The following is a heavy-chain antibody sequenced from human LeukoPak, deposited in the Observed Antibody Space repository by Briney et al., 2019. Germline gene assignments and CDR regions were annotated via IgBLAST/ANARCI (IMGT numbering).Heavy chain of an antibody. J-gene: IGHJ4*02. CDR1: GFTFSSYW. CDR2: IKSDGSST. CDR3: ARDFSGGLDY. D-gene: IGHD1-26*01. V-gene: IGHV3-74*01. Sequence: GGSLRLSCAASGFTFSSYWMHWVRQAPGKGLVWVSYIKSDGSSTTYADSVKGRFTISRDNAKNTLYLQMNSLRAEDTAVYYCARDFSGGLDYWGQGTLVTVSS.